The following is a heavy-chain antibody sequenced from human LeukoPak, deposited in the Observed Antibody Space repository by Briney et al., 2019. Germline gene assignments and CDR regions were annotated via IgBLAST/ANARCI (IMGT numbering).Heavy chain of an antibody. CDR1: GGSFSGYD. Sequence: SETLSLTCAVYGGSFSGYDWSWIRQPPGKGLEWIGEINHSGSTNYNSSLKSRVTISVDTSKNQFSLKLSSVTAADTAVYYCARGGYDILTGYHNWFDPWGQGTLVTVSS. J-gene: IGHJ5*02. CDR3: ARGGYDILTGYHNWFDP. V-gene: IGHV4-34*01. CDR2: INHSGST. D-gene: IGHD3-9*01.